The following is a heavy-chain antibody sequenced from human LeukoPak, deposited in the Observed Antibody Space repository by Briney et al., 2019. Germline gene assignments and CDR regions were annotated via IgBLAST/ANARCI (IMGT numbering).Heavy chain of an antibody. J-gene: IGHJ6*02. V-gene: IGHV1-69*13. CDR2: IIPIFGTA. Sequence: GASVKVSCKASGGTFSSYAISWVRQAPGQGLEWMGGIIPIFGTANYAQKFQGRVTITADESTSTAYMELSSLRSEDTAVYYCARDFSGGTRGREGYYYYGMDVWGQGTTVTVSS. CDR3: ARDFSGGTRGREGYYYYGMDV. D-gene: IGHD2-15*01. CDR1: GGTFSSYA.